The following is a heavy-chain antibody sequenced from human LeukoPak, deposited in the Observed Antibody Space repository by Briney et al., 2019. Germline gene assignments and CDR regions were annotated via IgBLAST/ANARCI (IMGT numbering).Heavy chain of an antibody. CDR3: AREPYNWNDGECFQH. V-gene: IGHV1-69*05. CDR2: IIPIFGTA. Sequence: SVKVSCKASGGTFSSYAISWVRQAPGQGLEWMGGIIPIFGTANYAQKFQGRVTITTDESTSTAYMELSSLRSEDTAVYYCAREPYNWNDGECFQHWGQGTLVTVSS. CDR1: GGTFSSYA. J-gene: IGHJ1*01. D-gene: IGHD1-1*01.